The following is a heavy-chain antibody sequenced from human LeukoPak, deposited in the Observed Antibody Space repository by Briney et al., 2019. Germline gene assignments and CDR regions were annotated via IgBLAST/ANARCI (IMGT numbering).Heavy chain of an antibody. CDR3: AREEQWLVQDYYYGMDV. CDR2: TYYRSKWYN. Sequence: SQTLSLTCAISGDSVSSNSAAWNWIRQSLSRGLEWLGRTYYRSKWYNDYAVSVKSRITINPDTSKNQFSLQLNSVTPEDTAVYYCAREEQWLVQDYYYGMDVWGQGTTVTVSS. D-gene: IGHD6-19*01. J-gene: IGHJ6*02. V-gene: IGHV6-1*01. CDR1: GDSVSSNSAA.